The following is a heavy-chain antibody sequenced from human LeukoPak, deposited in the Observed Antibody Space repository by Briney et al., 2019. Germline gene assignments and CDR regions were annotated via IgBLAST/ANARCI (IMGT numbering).Heavy chain of an antibody. J-gene: IGHJ4*02. Sequence: GGSLRLSCVGSGFTFSGYWMNWVRQAPGEGLVWVSRINSDGNRISYADSVKGRFTISRDNAKNTLYLQMNSLRAEDTAVYYCASLGSLGGPYFDYWGQGTLVTVSS. CDR2: INSDGNRI. D-gene: IGHD3-16*01. V-gene: IGHV3-74*01. CDR3: ASLGSLGGPYFDY. CDR1: GFTFSGYW.